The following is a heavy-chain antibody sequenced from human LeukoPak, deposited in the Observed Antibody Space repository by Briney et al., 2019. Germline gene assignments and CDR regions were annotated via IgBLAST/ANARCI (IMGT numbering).Heavy chain of an antibody. CDR3: ARDREMANPLYYMDV. Sequence: ASVKVSCKASGYTFTSYYMHWVRQAPGQGLEWMGIINPSGGSTSYAQKFQGRVTMTRDMSTSTVYMELSSLRSEDTAVYYCARDREMANPLYYMDVWGKGTTVTVSS. V-gene: IGHV1-46*01. CDR1: GYTFTSYY. D-gene: IGHD5-24*01. J-gene: IGHJ6*03. CDR2: INPSGGST.